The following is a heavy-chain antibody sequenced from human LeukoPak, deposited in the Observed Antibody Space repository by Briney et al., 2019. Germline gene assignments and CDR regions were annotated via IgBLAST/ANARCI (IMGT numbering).Heavy chain of an antibody. Sequence: SQTLSLTCAISGDSVSSNSAAWNCIRQSPSRGLEWLGRTYYRSKWYNDYAISVKSRITINPDTSKNQFSLQLNSVTPEDTAVYHCARSGIAVAGTGFDYWGQGALVTVSS. CDR3: ARSGIAVAGTGFDY. V-gene: IGHV6-1*01. CDR1: GDSVSSNSAA. D-gene: IGHD6-19*01. J-gene: IGHJ4*02. CDR2: TYYRSKWYN.